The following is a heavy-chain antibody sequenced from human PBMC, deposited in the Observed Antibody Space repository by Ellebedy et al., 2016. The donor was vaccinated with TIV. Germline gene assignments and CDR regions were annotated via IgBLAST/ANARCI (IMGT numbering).Heavy chain of an antibody. V-gene: IGHV3-7*01. Sequence: GGSLRLSCAASGFNFRSYWMTWVRQAPGKGLEWVAKIRQEGDEIYYVESVKGRFTISRDNAKNSLFLQMNSLRVEDTAVYIFARRASYGDYAVQVNPWFDPWGQGTLVTVSS. J-gene: IGHJ5*02. CDR2: IRQEGDEI. CDR1: GFNFRSYW. D-gene: IGHD4-17*01. CDR3: ARRASYGDYAVQVNPWFDP.